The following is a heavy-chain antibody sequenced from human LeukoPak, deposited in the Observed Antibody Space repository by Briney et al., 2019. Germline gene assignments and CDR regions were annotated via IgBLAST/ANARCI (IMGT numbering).Heavy chain of an antibody. Sequence: SETLSLTCTVSGGSISSYYWSWIRQPPGKGLEWIGYIHYSGSTSYNPSLKSRVTISVDTSKNQFSLKLSSVTAADTAVYYCARVLLTAPSYWYFDLWGRGTLVTVSS. D-gene: IGHD1-20*01. CDR2: IHYSGST. CDR1: GGSISSYY. V-gene: IGHV4-59*01. CDR3: ARVLLTAPSYWYFDL. J-gene: IGHJ2*01.